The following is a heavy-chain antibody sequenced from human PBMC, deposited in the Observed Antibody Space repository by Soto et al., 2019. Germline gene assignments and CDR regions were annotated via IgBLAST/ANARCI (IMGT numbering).Heavy chain of an antibody. D-gene: IGHD2-15*01. CDR2: TSTSGGST. Sequence: GGSLRLSCAASGFTFNNYAMSWVRQVPGKGLEWVSATSTSGGSTYQADSVKGRFTISRDNSKSTLYLQMNSLRAEDTAVYYCAQDRERSCSSGSCWTSIFGGQGSPVNVST. CDR3: AQDRERSCSSGSCWTSIF. CDR1: GFTFNNYA. J-gene: IGHJ4*02. V-gene: IGHV3-23*01.